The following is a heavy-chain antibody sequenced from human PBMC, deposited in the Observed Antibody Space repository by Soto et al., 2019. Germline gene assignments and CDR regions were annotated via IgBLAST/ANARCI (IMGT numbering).Heavy chain of an antibody. CDR2: IYYSGGT. CDR3: TTQGFGGLHGLVDV. CDR1: GASMSSYY. J-gene: IGHJ6*02. Sequence: SETLSLTCTVSGASMSSYYWTWIRQPPGKGLEWIGYIYYSGGTNYNPSLKSRVTISLDTSKNHFSLKLTSVTAADTAVYYCTTQGFGGLHGLVDVWGQGTTVTVSS. V-gene: IGHV4-59*08. D-gene: IGHD3-10*01.